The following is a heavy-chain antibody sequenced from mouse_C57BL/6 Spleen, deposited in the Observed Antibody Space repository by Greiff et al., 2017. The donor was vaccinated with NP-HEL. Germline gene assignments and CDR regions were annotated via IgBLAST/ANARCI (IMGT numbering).Heavy chain of an antibody. CDR3: ARRSPLLRGYAMDY. CDR2: INAKPRCT. V-gene: IGHV1-22*01. Sequence: EVQLQQSGPELVKPGASVKMSCKASGYTFTDYNMHWVKQSHGKSLEWIVHINAKPRCTSYHPPFKGTATLTVNKSSSTAYMELRSLTSEDSAVYYCARRSPLLRGYAMDYWGQGTSVTVSS. J-gene: IGHJ4*01. D-gene: IGHD1-1*01. CDR1: GYTFTDYN.